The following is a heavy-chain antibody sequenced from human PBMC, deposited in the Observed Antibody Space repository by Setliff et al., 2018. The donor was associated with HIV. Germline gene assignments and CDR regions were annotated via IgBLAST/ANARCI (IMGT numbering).Heavy chain of an antibody. Sequence: SETLSLTCNVSDDSFSTNYWSWVRQPPGKGLEWIGYIYASGSTNYNPSLKSRVTISVDTSKNQFSLKLYSVTAADTAVYYCARGLNYYGSGSYLPLGYWGQGTLVTVSS. J-gene: IGHJ4*02. CDR1: DDSFSTNY. D-gene: IGHD3-10*01. V-gene: IGHV4-4*09. CDR2: IYASGST. CDR3: ARGLNYYGSGSYLPLGY.